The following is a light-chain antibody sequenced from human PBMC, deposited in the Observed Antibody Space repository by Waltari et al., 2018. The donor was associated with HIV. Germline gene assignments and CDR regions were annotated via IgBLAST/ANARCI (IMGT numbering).Light chain of an antibody. CDR1: SSNTGNNS. CDR2: RNN. Sequence: QSVLTQPPSASGTPGQRVTISCSGSSSNTGNNSEYWYQLLPGTAPKLLIYRNNQRPSGFPDRFSGSKSGTSASLAISGLRSEDEADYYCAAWDDSLSGPEVFGGGTKLTVL. J-gene: IGLJ3*02. V-gene: IGLV1-47*01. CDR3: AAWDDSLSGPEV.